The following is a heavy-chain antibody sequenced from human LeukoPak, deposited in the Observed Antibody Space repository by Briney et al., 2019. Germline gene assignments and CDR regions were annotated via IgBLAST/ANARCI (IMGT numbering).Heavy chain of an antibody. CDR2: INHSGST. J-gene: IGHJ4*02. V-gene: IGHV4-34*01. Sequence: SETLSLTCAVYGGSFSGYYWSWIRQPPGKGLEWIGEINHSGSTNYNPSLKSRVTISVDTSKNQLSLKLSSVTAADTAVYYCARGGGRDGYYFDYWGQGTLVTVSS. CDR1: GGSFSGYY. D-gene: IGHD5-24*01. CDR3: ARGGGRDGYYFDY.